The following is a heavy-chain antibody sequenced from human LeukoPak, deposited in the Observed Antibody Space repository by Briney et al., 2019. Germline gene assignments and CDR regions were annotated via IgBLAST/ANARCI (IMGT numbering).Heavy chain of an antibody. J-gene: IGHJ4*02. V-gene: IGHV1-69*05. CDR2: IIPMFGTA. Sequence: GASVKVSCKASGGTFSSYEISWVRQAPGQGLEWMGGIIPMFGTAKYAQKFQGRVTITTDKSTSTAYMELSSLRSEDTAGYYCASGTTDIVVVPATLRNYYFDYWGQGTLVTVSS. CDR3: ASGTTDIVVVPATLRNYYFDY. CDR1: GGTFSSYE. D-gene: IGHD2-2*01.